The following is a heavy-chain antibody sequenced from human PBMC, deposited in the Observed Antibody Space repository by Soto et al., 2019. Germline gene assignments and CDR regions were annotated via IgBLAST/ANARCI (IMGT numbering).Heavy chain of an antibody. Sequence: PSETLSLTCTVSGGSISSATNYWTWIRQHPEKGLEWIGYISRSGSTYFSPSLKSRVSISVDTSTNQCSLRLSSVTAADTAVYYCARQRPPRGPNYYSFSDFYHGVFDPWGQGTLVTVPQ. D-gene: IGHD3-10*01. J-gene: IGHJ5*02. CDR2: ISRSGST. CDR1: GGSISSATNY. CDR3: ARQRPPRGPNYYSFSDFYHGVFDP. V-gene: IGHV4-31*03.